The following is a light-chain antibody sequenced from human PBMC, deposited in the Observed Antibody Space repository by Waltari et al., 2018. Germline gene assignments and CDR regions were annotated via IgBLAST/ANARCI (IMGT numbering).Light chain of an antibody. Sequence: QLVLTQSPSASASLGASVKRTCTLSSGHSRNAIAWLQQQPEKGPRDLIKVNSDGSHNKGDEIPDRFSGSSSGAERYLTISSLQSEDEAYYYCQTGGHGTWVFGGGTKLTVL. CDR1: SGHSRNA. CDR3: QTGGHGTWV. J-gene: IGLJ3*02. CDR2: VNSDGSH. V-gene: IGLV4-69*01.